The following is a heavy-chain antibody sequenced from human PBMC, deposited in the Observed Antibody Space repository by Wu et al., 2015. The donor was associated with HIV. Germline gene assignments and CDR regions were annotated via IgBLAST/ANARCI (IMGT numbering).Heavy chain of an antibody. D-gene: IGHD3-3*01. V-gene: IGHV1-2*02. Sequence: QVQLVQSGAEVKKPGASVKVSCKASGYTFTGYYMHWVRQAPGQGLEWMGWINPNSGGTNYAQKFQGRVTMTRDTSISTAYMELSRLRSDDTAVYYCARDRNYDFWSGYLKYFQHWGQGTLVTVSS. CDR2: INPNSGGT. CDR3: ARDRNYDFWSGYLKYFQH. CDR1: GYTFTGYY. J-gene: IGHJ1*01.